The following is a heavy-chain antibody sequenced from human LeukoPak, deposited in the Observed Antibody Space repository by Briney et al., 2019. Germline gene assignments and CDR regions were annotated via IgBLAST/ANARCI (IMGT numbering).Heavy chain of an antibody. CDR3: ARVQYGP. J-gene: IGHJ5*02. D-gene: IGHD4-17*01. Sequence: GGSLRLSCAASGFTVSSNYMSWVRQAPGKGLEWVSSISGSGTNTYYTDFVKARFTISRDNSKNTLYLQMNSLRAEDTAVYYCARVQYGPWGQGTLVTVSS. CDR2: ISGSGTNT. V-gene: IGHV3-23*01. CDR1: GFTVSSNY.